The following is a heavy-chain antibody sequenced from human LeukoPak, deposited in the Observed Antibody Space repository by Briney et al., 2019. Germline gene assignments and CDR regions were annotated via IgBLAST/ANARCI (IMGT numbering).Heavy chain of an antibody. CDR2: ISSSGSTI. D-gene: IGHD4-17*01. Sequence: PGGSLRLSCAASGFTFSDYYMSRIRQAPGKGLEWVSYISSSGSTIYYADSVKGRFTISRDSAKNSLYLQMNSLRAEDTAVYYCARDYYGDYAYYGMGVWGQGTTVTVSS. V-gene: IGHV3-11*01. J-gene: IGHJ6*02. CDR3: ARDYYGDYAYYGMGV. CDR1: GFTFSDYY.